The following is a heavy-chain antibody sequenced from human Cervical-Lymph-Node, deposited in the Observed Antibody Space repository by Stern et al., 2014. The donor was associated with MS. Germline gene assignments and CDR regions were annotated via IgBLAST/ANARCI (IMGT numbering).Heavy chain of an antibody. Sequence: QVQLVESGAEVKKPGASVKVFCKASGYTFTSYYMHWVRQAPGQGLEWMGIINPSGGSTSYAQKFQGRVTMTRDTSTSTVYMELSSLRSEDTAVYYCARDRFKGITTPDAFDIWGQGTMVTVSS. J-gene: IGHJ3*02. V-gene: IGHV1-46*01. CDR1: GYTFTSYY. D-gene: IGHD1-14*01. CDR2: INPSGGST. CDR3: ARDRFKGITTPDAFDI.